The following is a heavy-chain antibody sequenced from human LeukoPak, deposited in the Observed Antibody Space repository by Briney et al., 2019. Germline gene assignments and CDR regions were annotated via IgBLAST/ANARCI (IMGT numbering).Heavy chain of an antibody. Sequence: PSETLSLTCTVSGGSISSSSYYWGWIRQPPGKGLEWIGYIYYSGSTNYNPSLKSRVTISVDTSKNQFSLKLSSVTAADTAVYYCARSTTVTYYYYGMDVWGQGTTVTVSS. V-gene: IGHV4-61*05. D-gene: IGHD4-17*01. CDR2: IYYSGST. CDR3: ARSTTVTYYYYGMDV. J-gene: IGHJ6*02. CDR1: GGSISSSSYY.